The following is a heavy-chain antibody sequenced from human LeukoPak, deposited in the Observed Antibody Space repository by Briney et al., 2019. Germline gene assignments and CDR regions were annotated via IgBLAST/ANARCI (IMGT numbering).Heavy chain of an antibody. CDR3: ARVRITMVRGYYYYYMDV. Sequence: SVKVSCKASGGTFSSYAISWVRQAPGQGLEWMGGIIPIFGTANYAQKFQGRVTITADESTSTAYMELSSLRSEDTAVYYCARVRITMVRGYYYYYMDVWGKGTTVTISS. J-gene: IGHJ6*03. D-gene: IGHD3-10*01. V-gene: IGHV1-69*13. CDR1: GGTFSSYA. CDR2: IIPIFGTA.